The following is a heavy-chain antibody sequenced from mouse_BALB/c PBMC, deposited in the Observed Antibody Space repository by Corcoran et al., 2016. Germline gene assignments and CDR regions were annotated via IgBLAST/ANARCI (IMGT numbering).Heavy chain of an antibody. CDR3: ARGYGSSHWYFDV. CDR2: INPYNDGT. V-gene: IGHV1S136*01. CDR1: GDTFTSYV. Sequence: EVQLQQSGPELVKPGASVKMSCKASGDTFTSYVMHWVKQKPGQGLEWIGYINPYNDGTKYNEKFKGKATLNSDKSSSTAYMELSSLTSEDSAVYYCARGYGSSHWYFDVWGAGTTVTVSS. J-gene: IGHJ1*01. D-gene: IGHD1-1*01.